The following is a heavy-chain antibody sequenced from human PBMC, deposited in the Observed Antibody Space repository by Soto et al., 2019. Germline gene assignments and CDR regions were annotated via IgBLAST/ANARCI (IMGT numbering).Heavy chain of an antibody. Sequence: QVQLQESGPGLVKPSETLSLTCTVSDDSSSSYKWSWIRQPPGRRLEWIRYIDSSGGTRYNPSLQSRVTISVVTSPKHFSLKLSSVTAADTAVYYCVRQGFVRLHGLVDVWGQGTTVTVSS. V-gene: IGHV4-59*08. J-gene: IGHJ6*02. CDR3: VRQGFVRLHGLVDV. CDR2: IDSSGGT. D-gene: IGHD4-4*01. CDR1: DDSSSSYK.